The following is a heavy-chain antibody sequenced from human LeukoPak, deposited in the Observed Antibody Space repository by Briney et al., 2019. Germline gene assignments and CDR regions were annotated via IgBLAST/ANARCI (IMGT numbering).Heavy chain of an antibody. V-gene: IGHV3-21*01. Sequence: PGGSLRLSCAASGFTFSSYSMTWVRQAPGKGLEWVSSISSSSSYIYYADSVKGRFTISRDNAKNSLYLQMNSLRAEDTAVYYCARGSTLAGFDPWGQGTLVTVSP. J-gene: IGHJ5*02. CDR1: GFTFSSYS. D-gene: IGHD6-6*01. CDR2: ISSSSSYI. CDR3: ARGSTLAGFDP.